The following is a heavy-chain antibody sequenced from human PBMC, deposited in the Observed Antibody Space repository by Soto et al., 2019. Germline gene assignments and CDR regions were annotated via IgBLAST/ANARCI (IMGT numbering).Heavy chain of an antibody. CDR3: ARDDRSVVVPALFDY. CDR1: GYTFTSYY. D-gene: IGHD2-2*01. V-gene: IGHV1-46*01. J-gene: IGHJ4*02. Sequence: ASVKVSCKASGYTFTSYYMHWVRQAPGQGLEWMGIINPSGGSTSYAQKFQGRVTTTRDTSTSTVYMELSSLRSEDTAVYYCARDDRSVVVPALFDYWGQGTLVTVSS. CDR2: INPSGGST.